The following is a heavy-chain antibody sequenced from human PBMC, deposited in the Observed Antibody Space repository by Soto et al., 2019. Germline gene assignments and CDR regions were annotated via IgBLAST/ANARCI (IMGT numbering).Heavy chain of an antibody. D-gene: IGHD3-9*01. CDR2: ISYRGNT. CDR1: GGSIGTYY. J-gene: IGHJ4*02. V-gene: IGHV4-59*08. Sequence: QVQLQESGPGLVKPSETLSLTCTVSGGSIGTYYWSWIRQPPGKGLEWIGYISYRGNTDYNPSLKSRVTISLDTPKNQFFLKLSSVTAADTAVYYCARHPGYYDILTGYTTYYFDYWGQGILVTVSS. CDR3: ARHPGYYDILTGYTTYYFDY.